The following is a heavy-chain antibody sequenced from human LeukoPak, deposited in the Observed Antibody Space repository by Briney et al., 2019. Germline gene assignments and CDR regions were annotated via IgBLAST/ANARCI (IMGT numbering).Heavy chain of an antibody. CDR3: ARVQWELRGVGSYYEY. CDR1: GFTFSSYW. J-gene: IGHJ4*02. Sequence: GGSLRLSCVVSGFTFSSYWMSWVRQAPGKGLEWVANIKQDGSEKYYVDSVKGRFTMSRDDAKNSLYLQMNSLRAEDTAVYYCARVQWELRGVGSYYEYWGQGALTPVSS. V-gene: IGHV3-7*01. CDR2: IKQDGSEK. D-gene: IGHD1-26*01.